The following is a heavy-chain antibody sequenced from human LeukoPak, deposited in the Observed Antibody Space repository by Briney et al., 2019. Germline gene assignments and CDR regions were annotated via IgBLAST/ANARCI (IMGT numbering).Heavy chain of an antibody. Sequence: SETLSLTCTVSGASISNYFWSWIRQPPGEGLESIGYIYYSGSSDYNPSLKSRATISVDTSKNQFSLKLSSVTAADTAVYYCARFPGTAEYRHYYYMDVWGKGTTVTVSS. CDR2: IYYSGSS. CDR3: ARFPGTAEYRHYYYMDV. J-gene: IGHJ6*03. V-gene: IGHV4-59*01. D-gene: IGHD1-1*01. CDR1: GASISNYF.